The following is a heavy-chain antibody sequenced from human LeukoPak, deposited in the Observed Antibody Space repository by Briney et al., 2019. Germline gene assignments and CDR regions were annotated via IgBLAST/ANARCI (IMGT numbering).Heavy chain of an antibody. V-gene: IGHV1-69*06. J-gene: IGHJ3*02. CDR3: ASEYYYDSSGYLDI. D-gene: IGHD3-22*01. Sequence: GASVKVSCKASGGTFSSYAISWVRQAPGQGLEWMGGIIPIFGTANYAQKFQGRVTITADKSTSTAYMELSSLRSEDTAVYYCASEYYYDSSGYLDIWGQGTMVTVSS. CDR2: IIPIFGTA. CDR1: GGTFSSYA.